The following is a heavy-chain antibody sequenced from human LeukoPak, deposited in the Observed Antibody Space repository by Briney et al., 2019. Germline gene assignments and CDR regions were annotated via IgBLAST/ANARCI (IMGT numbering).Heavy chain of an antibody. CDR1: GFTFSTFA. D-gene: IGHD5-12*01. CDR3: ATSGTPTTGFDY. Sequence: GGSLRLSCAASGFTFSTFAMHWVRQAPGKVLEWVAVISFDGSNTYYADSVKGRFTISRDNSKNTLYLQMNSLRAEDTTIYYCATSGTPTTGFDYWGQGTLVTVSS. CDR2: ISFDGSNT. V-gene: IGHV3-30*04. J-gene: IGHJ4*02.